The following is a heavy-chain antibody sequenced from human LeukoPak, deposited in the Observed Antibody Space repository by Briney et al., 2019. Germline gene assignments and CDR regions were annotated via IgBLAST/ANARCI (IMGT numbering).Heavy chain of an antibody. D-gene: IGHD3-22*01. Sequence: GESLKISYKASGYTFTSYGISWVRQAPGQGLEWMGWISAYNGNTNYAQKLQGRVTMTTDTSTSTAYMELRSLRSDDTAVYYCARGVYYETDAFDIWGQGTMVTVSS. CDR1: GYTFTSYG. CDR2: ISAYNGNT. J-gene: IGHJ3*02. CDR3: ARGVYYETDAFDI. V-gene: IGHV1-18*01.